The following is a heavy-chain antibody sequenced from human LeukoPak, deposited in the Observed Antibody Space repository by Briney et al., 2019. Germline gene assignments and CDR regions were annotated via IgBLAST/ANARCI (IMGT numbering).Heavy chain of an antibody. D-gene: IGHD2-21*01. CDR1: GFTFSSYS. Sequence: GGSLRLSCAASGFTFSSYSMNWVRQAPGKGLEWVSSISSSSSYIYYADSVKGRFTISRDNAKNSLYLQMNSLRAEDTAVYYCAREGGTVVDLDYWGQGTLVTVSS. V-gene: IGHV3-21*04. CDR2: ISSSSSYI. CDR3: AREGGTVVDLDY. J-gene: IGHJ4*02.